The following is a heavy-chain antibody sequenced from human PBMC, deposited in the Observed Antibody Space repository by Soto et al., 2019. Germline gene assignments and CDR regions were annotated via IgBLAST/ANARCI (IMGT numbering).Heavy chain of an antibody. J-gene: IGHJ5*02. D-gene: IGHD6-19*01. Sequence: PSETLSLTCTVSGGSVSSGSYYWSWIRQPPGKGLEWIGYIYYSGSTNYNPSPKSRVTISVDTSKNQFSLKLSSVTAADTAVYYCAREGYSSGWYWFDPWGQGTLVTVPS. V-gene: IGHV4-61*01. CDR3: AREGYSSGWYWFDP. CDR2: IYYSGST. CDR1: GGSVSSGSYY.